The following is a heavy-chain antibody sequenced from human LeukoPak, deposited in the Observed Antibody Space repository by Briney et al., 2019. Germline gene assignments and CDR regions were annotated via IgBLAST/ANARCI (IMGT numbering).Heavy chain of an antibody. CDR1: GFTFSNYG. CDR3: AKDEYSTAVDWFDP. Sequence: GGSLRLSCAASGFTFSNYGMSWVRQAPGKGLEWVSDISVSGSTYYADSVKGRFTISRDNAKNTLYLQMNSLRAEDTAVYYCAKDEYSTAVDWFDPWGQGTLVTVSS. CDR2: ISVSGST. D-gene: IGHD6-6*01. V-gene: IGHV3-23*01. J-gene: IGHJ5*02.